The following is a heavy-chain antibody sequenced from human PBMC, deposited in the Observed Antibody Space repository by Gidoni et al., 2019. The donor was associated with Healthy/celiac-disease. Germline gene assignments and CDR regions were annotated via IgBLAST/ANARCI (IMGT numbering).Heavy chain of an antibody. D-gene: IGHD3-22*01. CDR1: GGTFSSDA. CDR3: AGVPWLYYYDSSGYHGYEYFQH. Sequence: QVQLVQSGAEVKKPGSSVKVSCKASGGTFSSDAISWVRQAPGQGLEWMGGIIPIFGTANYAQQFQGRVTFTADESTSTAYMELSSLRSEDTAVYYCAGVPWLYYYDSSGYHGYEYFQHWGQGTLVTVSS. J-gene: IGHJ1*01. CDR2: IIPIFGTA. V-gene: IGHV1-69*01.